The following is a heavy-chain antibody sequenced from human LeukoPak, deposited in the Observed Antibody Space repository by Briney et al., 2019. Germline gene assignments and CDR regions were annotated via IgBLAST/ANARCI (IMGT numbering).Heavy chain of an antibody. D-gene: IGHD1-26*01. J-gene: IGHJ4*02. CDR1: GGSISSYY. CDR2: IYTSGST. V-gene: IGHV4-4*07. CDR3: AREFRYCGSFRRLARSYYFDY. Sequence: SETLSLTCTVSGGSISSYYWSWIRQPAGKGLEWIGRIYTSGSTNYNPSLKSRVTMSVDTSKNQFSLKLSSVTAADTAVYYCAREFRYCGSFRRLARSYYFDYWGQGTLVTVSS.